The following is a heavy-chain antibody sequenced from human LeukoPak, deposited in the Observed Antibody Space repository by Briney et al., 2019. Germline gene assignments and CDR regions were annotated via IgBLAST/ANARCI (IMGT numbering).Heavy chain of an antibody. CDR3: ARGYCSGGSCYSYYYYNYMDV. CDR1: GGSISSSSYY. J-gene: IGHJ6*03. Sequence: SETLSLTCTVSGGSISSSSYYWGWIRQPPGKGLEWIGSIHYSGSTNYNPSLRSRVTISVDTSKNQFSLKLSSVTAADTAVYYCARGYCSGGSCYSYYYYNYMDVWGKGTTVTVSS. V-gene: IGHV4-39*07. CDR2: IHYSGST. D-gene: IGHD2-15*01.